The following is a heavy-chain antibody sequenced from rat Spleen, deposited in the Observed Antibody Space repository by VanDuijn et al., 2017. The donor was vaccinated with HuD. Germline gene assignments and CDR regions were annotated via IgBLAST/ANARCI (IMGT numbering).Heavy chain of an antibody. D-gene: IGHD1-4*01. Sequence: EVQLVATGGGLVQPGRSLKLSCVASGFTFSNYWMYWIRQAPTRGLEWVASINYDGDRTYYRDSVKGRFTISRDNAKSTLYLQMDSLRSEDTATYYCARRIRVYLRDVMDAWGQGASVTVSS. V-gene: IGHV5-29*01. CDR3: ARRIRVYLRDVMDA. J-gene: IGHJ4*01. CDR2: INYDGDRT. CDR1: GFTFSNYW.